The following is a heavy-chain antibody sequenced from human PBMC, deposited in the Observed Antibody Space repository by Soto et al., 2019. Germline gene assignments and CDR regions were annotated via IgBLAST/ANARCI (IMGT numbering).Heavy chain of an antibody. J-gene: IGHJ4*02. D-gene: IGHD3-16*02. V-gene: IGHV4-34*01. CDR2: INDSGST. CDR1: GGSFSGYY. Sequence: SATLSLTCAVYGGSFSGYYWSWIRQPPGKGLEWIGEINDSGSTNYNPSLKSRVTISVDTSKNQFSLKLSSVTAADTAVYYCARGPPIMITFGGVIAPATFDYWGQGTLVTVSS. CDR3: ARGPPIMITFGGVIAPATFDY.